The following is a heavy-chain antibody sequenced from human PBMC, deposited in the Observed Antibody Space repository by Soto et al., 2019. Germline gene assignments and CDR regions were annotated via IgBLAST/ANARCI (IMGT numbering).Heavy chain of an antibody. V-gene: IGHV3-21*01. CDR2: ISSSSSYI. Sequence: EVQLVESGGGLVKPGGSLRLSCAASGFTFSSYSMNWVRQAPGKGLEWVSSISSSSSYIYYADSVKGRFTISRDNAKNSLYLQMNSLRAEDTAVYYCAREGGGWTPYWYFDLWGRGTLVTVSS. CDR3: AREGGGWTPYWYFDL. J-gene: IGHJ2*01. D-gene: IGHD3-16*01. CDR1: GFTFSSYS.